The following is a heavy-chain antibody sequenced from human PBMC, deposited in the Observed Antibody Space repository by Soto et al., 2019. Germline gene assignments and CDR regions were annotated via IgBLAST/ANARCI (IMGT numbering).Heavy chain of an antibody. CDR3: ARGPLLDSSSSHHAYNWSDP. J-gene: IGHJ5*02. CDR2: IIPIFGTA. CDR1: GGTFSSYA. D-gene: IGHD6-6*01. V-gene: IGHV1-69*13. Sequence: ASVKVSCKASGGTFSSYAISWVRQAPGQGLEWMGGIIPIFGTANYAQKFQGRVTITADESTSTAYMELSSLRSEDTAVYYCARGPLLDSSSSHHAYNWSDPWGQGTLVTVSS.